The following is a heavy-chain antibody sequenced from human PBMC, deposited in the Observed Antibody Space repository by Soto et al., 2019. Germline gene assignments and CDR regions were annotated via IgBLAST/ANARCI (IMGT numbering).Heavy chain of an antibody. V-gene: IGHV4-31*03. J-gene: IGHJ6*02. Sequence: NPSETLSLTCTVSGGSISSGGYYWSWIRQHPGKGLEWIGYIYYSGSTYYNPSLKSRVTISVDTSKNQFSLKLSSVTAADTAVYYCARASLSHDISTGEAWVDVWGQGTTVTVSS. D-gene: IGHD3-9*01. CDR2: IYYSGST. CDR1: GGSISSGGYY. CDR3: ARASLSHDISTGEAWVDV.